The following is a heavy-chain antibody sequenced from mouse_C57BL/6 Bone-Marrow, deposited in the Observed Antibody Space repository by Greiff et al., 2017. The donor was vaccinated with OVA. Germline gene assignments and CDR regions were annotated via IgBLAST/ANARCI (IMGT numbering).Heavy chain of an antibody. CDR3: ARHGVYYGNLGYAMDY. CDR2: FYPGSGSI. V-gene: IGHV1-62-2*01. CDR1: GYTFTEYT. D-gene: IGHD2-1*01. J-gene: IGHJ4*01. Sequence: QVQLQQSGAELVKPGASVKLSCKASGYTFTEYTIHWVKQRSGQGLEWIGWFYPGSGSIKYNEKFKDKATLTADKSSSTVYMKLSRLTSEAAADYFCARHGVYYGNLGYAMDYWGQGTSVTVSS.